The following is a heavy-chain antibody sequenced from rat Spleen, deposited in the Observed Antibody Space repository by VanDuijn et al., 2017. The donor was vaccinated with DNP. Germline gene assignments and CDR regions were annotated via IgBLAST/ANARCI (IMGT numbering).Heavy chain of an antibody. V-gene: IGHV2-16*01. CDR1: GFSLTNYG. Sequence: QVQLKESGPGLVQPSRTLSLTCTVSGFSLTNYGVSWVRQPPGKGLEWIAAIWGGVSTDYNSALKSRPRIRRDTSKSQVLLGMNSLQTEDTAMYFCARWHLYLSYFDYWGQGVMVTVSS. J-gene: IGHJ2*01. CDR2: IWGGVST. D-gene: IGHD1-2*01. CDR3: ARWHLYLSYFDY.